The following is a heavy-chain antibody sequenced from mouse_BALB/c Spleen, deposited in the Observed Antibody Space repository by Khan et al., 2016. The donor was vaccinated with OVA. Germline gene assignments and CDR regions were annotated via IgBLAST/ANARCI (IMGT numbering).Heavy chain of an antibody. V-gene: IGHV5-6*01. D-gene: IGHD1-1*01. J-gene: IGHJ3*01. CDR1: GFTFSTYG. CDR2: VSTGGSYT. CDR3: TRLADYYDSEGFAY. Sequence: EVELVESGGDLVKPGGSLKLSCAASGFTFSTYGMSWVRQAPDKRLEWVATVSTGGSYTYYPDSVKGRFTISRDNAKNTLYLQRSGLRSEDTAMCYCTRLADYYDSEGFAYWGQGTLVTVSA.